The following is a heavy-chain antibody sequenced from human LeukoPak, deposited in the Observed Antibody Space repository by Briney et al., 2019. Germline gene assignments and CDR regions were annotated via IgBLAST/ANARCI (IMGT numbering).Heavy chain of an antibody. Sequence: GGSLRLSCAASGFTFSSYAMSWVHQAPGKGLEWVSAISGSGGSTYYADSVKGRFTISRDNSKNTLYLQMNSLRAEDTAVYYCAKDLYDILTGYSHFDYWGQGTLVTVSS. CDR3: AKDLYDILTGYSHFDY. CDR2: ISGSGGST. V-gene: IGHV3-23*01. D-gene: IGHD3-9*01. CDR1: GFTFSSYA. J-gene: IGHJ4*02.